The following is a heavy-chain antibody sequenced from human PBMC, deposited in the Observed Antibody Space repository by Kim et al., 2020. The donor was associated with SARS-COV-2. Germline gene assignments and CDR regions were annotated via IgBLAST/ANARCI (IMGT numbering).Heavy chain of an antibody. CDR1: GFTFSSYA. V-gene: IGHV3-30*04. J-gene: IGHJ4*02. D-gene: IGHD6-19*01. CDR2: ISYDGSNK. Sequence: GGSLRLSCAASGFTFSSYAMHWVRQAPGKGLEWVAVISYDGSNKYYADSVKGRFTISRDNSKNTLYLQMNSLRAEDTAVYYCARDPMAVAGTGAPLEYWGQGTLVTVSS. CDR3: ARDPMAVAGTGAPLEY.